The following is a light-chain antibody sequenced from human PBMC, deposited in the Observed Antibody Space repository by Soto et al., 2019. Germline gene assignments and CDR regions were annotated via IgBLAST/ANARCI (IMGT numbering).Light chain of an antibody. Sequence: EIAMTQSPATLSVSPGERATLSCRASQSVRSNLAWYQQRPGQAPRLLIYGASTRATGIPARFSGSGSGTELTLTISSLQSEDFAVYYCQQYNNWPPVTFGGGTKVEIK. V-gene: IGKV3-15*01. CDR3: QQYNNWPPVT. CDR2: GAS. CDR1: QSVRSN. J-gene: IGKJ4*01.